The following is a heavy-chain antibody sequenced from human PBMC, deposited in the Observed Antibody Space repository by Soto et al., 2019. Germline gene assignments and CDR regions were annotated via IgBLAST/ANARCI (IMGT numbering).Heavy chain of an antibody. CDR1: GFRFSEHA. Sequence: HPGGSLRLSCNCSGFRFSEHAMTWVRQAPGKGLEWVGFIRNTPYGGTTDYAASVRGRFTISRDDSASIAYLQMNSLKTEDSGLYYCSGGSLGYYGFWGRGTLDTGSA. D-gene: IGHD3-3*01. CDR3: SGGSLGYYGF. CDR2: IRNTPYGGTT. V-gene: IGHV3-49*04. J-gene: IGHJ4*02.